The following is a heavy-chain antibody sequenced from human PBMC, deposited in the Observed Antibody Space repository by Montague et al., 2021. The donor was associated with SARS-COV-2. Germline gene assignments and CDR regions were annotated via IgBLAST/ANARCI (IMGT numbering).Heavy chain of an antibody. Sequence: CAISGDSVSSKSVAWNWIRQSPSRGLEWLGRTYYRSKWDSDYAEXXKRRLSITPDTSKNQVSLQLNSVIPEDTAVYFCASTGITLPGLDACGIWGRGTMVTVSS. V-gene: IGHV6-1*01. CDR2: TYYRSKWDS. D-gene: IGHD1-14*01. CDR3: ASTGITLPGLDACGI. J-gene: IGHJ3*02. CDR1: GDSVSSKSVA.